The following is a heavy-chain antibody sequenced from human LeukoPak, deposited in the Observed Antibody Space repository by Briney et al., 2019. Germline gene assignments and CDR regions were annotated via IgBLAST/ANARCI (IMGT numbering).Heavy chain of an antibody. CDR2: ISGSGGST. Sequence: PGGSLRLSCAASGFTFSSYAMSWVRQAPGKGLEWVSAISGSGGSTYYADSVKGRFTISRDNSKNTLYLQMNSLRAEDTAVYYCAKDLVERGWYYDSSGYLFDYWGQGTLVTVSS. V-gene: IGHV3-23*01. J-gene: IGHJ4*02. CDR3: AKDLVERGWYYDSSGYLFDY. D-gene: IGHD3-22*01. CDR1: GFTFSSYA.